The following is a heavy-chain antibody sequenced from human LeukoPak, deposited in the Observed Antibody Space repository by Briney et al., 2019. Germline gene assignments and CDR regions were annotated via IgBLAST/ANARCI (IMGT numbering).Heavy chain of an antibody. CDR3: VRGAQLIAAGIIDY. CDR2: ISYDGSNK. J-gene: IGHJ4*02. Sequence: PGGSLRLSCTGTGFTFSNFGMAWVRQAPGKGLEWVAVISYDGSNKYYADSVKGRFTISRDNSKNTLYLQMNSLRTEDTAVYYCVRGAQLIAAGIIDYWGQGTLVTVSS. D-gene: IGHD6-13*01. V-gene: IGHV3-30*03. CDR1: GFTFSNFG.